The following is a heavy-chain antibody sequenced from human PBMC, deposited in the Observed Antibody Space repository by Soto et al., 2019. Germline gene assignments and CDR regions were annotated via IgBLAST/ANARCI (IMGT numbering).Heavy chain of an antibody. CDR3: VRDPATVTSYFDY. V-gene: IGHV3-33*01. CDR1: GFAFSGYG. J-gene: IGHJ4*02. Sequence: GVSLRLSCAACGFAFSGYGMHWVRQAPGKGLEWVALIWYDGSKTYHADSVKGRFTISRDDSKSTLFLQMNSLRVDDTAVYYCVRDPATVTSYFDYWGQGALVTVSS. CDR2: IWYDGSKT. D-gene: IGHD4-17*01.